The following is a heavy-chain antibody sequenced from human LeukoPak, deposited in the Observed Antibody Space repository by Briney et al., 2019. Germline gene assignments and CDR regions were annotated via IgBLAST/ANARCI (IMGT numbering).Heavy chain of an antibody. J-gene: IGHJ4*02. V-gene: IGHV4-39*01. CDR2: IYYSGST. CDR1: GGSISSSSYS. D-gene: IGHD5-12*01. CDR3: SRHLPYSFGYCDC. Sequence: SETLSLTCTVSGGSISSSSYSWGWIRQPPGKGLEWIGTIYYSGSTYYNPSLKSRVTVSVDTSKNQFSLKLSSVTAADTAVYYCSRHLPYSFGYCDCWGQGTLVTVSS.